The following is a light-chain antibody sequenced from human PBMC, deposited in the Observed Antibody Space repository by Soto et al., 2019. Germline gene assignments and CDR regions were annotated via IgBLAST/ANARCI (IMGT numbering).Light chain of an antibody. CDR2: GAF. V-gene: IGKV3-20*01. CDR3: QQYDNWRSIT. J-gene: IGKJ5*01. Sequence: EIVLTQSPVTLSLSPGERATLSCRASQSVSSSYLAWYQQKPGQAPRLLIYGAFNRATGIPDRFSGSGSGTDFTLTISSLQSEDFAVYYCQQYDNWRSITFGQGTRLEIK. CDR1: QSVSSSY.